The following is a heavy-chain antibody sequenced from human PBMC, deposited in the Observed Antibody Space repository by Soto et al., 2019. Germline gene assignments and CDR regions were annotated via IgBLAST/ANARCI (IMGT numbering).Heavy chain of an antibody. CDR2: LSASGANT. D-gene: IGHD5-12*01. J-gene: IGHJ4*02. Sequence: EVQLLESGGGLVQPGGSLSLSCATSGFTFSNYGMGWVRQAPGTGLEWVSALSASGANTYYADSGRGRFTISRDNSKNTLYLQMNSLRAEDTAVYYCAKEGGSMQPFDYWGQGTLVTVSS. CDR3: AKEGGSMQPFDY. CDR1: GFTFSNYG. V-gene: IGHV3-23*01.